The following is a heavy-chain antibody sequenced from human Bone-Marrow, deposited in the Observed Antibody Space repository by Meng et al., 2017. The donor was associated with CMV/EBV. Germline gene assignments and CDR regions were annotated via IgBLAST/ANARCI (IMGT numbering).Heavy chain of an antibody. D-gene: IGHD5-12*01. J-gene: IGHJ6*02. CDR1: GFTFSNAW. Sequence: GGSLRLSCAASGFTFSNAWMSWVRQAPGKGLEWVGRINSDGSSTSYADSVKGRFTISRDNAKNTLYLQMNSLRAEDTAVYYCARVATYYYYGMDVWGQGTTVTVSS. V-gene: IGHV3-74*01. CDR2: INSDGSST. CDR3: ARVATYYYYGMDV.